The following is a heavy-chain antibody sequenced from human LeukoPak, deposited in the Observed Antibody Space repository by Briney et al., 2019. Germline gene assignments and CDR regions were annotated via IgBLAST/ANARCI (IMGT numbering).Heavy chain of an antibody. CDR2: IYYSGST. J-gene: IGHJ6*03. V-gene: IGHV4-59*01. CDR3: ARSSEGRYYYDSSGFSYYYYYMDV. Sequence: SETLSLTCTVSGGSISSYYWSWIRRPPGEGLEWIGYIYYSGSTYYNPSLRSRVTISVDTSKNQFSLKLSSVTAADTAVYYCARSSEGRYYYDSSGFSYYYYYMDVWGKGTTVTISS. D-gene: IGHD3-22*01. CDR1: GGSISSYY.